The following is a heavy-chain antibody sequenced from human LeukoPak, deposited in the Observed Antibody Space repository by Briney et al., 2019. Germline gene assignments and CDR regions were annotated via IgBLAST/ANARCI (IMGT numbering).Heavy chain of an antibody. CDR2: INHSGGT. J-gene: IGHJ5*02. D-gene: IGHD5-12*01. CDR3: AFEGPVSGYAFDP. CDR1: GESFSEYY. V-gene: IGHV4-34*01. Sequence: SETLSLTCAVYGESFSEYYWSWIRQPPGKGLEWIGQINHSGGTNYHPSLKTRVTISLDTSKNQVSLKLRSVTAADTAVCYCAFEGPVSGYAFDPWGQGALVAVSS.